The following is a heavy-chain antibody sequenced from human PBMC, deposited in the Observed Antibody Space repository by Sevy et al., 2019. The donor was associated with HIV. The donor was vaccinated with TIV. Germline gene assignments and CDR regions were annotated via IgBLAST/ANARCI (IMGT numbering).Heavy chain of an antibody. CDR2: ISYDGSNK. CDR3: ARDMQGGYYDSSAAQD. V-gene: IGHV3-30-3*01. J-gene: IGHJ4*02. D-gene: IGHD3-22*01. CDR1: GFTFSSYA. Sequence: GGSLRLSCAASGFTFSSYAMHWVRQAPGKGLEWVAVISYDGSNKYYADSVKGRFTISRDSSKNTLYLQMNSLRAEDTAVYYCARDMQGGYYDSSAAQDWGQGTLVTVSS.